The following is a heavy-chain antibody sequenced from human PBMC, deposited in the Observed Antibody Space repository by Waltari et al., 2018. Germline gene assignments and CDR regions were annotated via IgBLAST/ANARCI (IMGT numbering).Heavy chain of an antibody. CDR1: GFTFISYA. V-gene: IGHV3-23*01. CDR3: AKVGGVAAAEFQFDF. CDR2: ISGPGLTT. D-gene: IGHD2-2*01. Sequence: EVQLLESGGGLVQPGESLRLSCAASGFTFISYAMSWVRQVPGKGLEWVSVISGPGLTTYYADSVKGRFSISRDNSRSTLYLQINSLRGDDTAVYYCAKVGGVAAAEFQFDFWGRGTLVTVSS. J-gene: IGHJ4*02.